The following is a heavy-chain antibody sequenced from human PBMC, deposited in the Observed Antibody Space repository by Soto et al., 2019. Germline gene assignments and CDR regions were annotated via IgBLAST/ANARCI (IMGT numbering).Heavy chain of an antibody. CDR1: GFTFSSHS. CDR3: ARDTEGYKGMDV. CDR2: TSSDEGTK. V-gene: IGHV3-30-3*01. J-gene: IGHJ6*02. Sequence: QVQLMESGGGVVQPGGSLRLSSATSGFTFSSHSMHWFRQAPGKGLEWVAVTSSDEGTKFYADSVKGRFTVSRDNSKNLLFLEMNTLRGEDTAVYYCARDTEGYKGMDVWGQGTTVTVSS. D-gene: IGHD1-1*01.